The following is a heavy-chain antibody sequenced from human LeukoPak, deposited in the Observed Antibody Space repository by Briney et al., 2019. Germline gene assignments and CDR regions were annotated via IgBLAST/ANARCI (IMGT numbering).Heavy chain of an antibody. CDR1: GFAFSAYA. CDR2: ISGSGDNT. Sequence: GGSLRLSCATSGFAFSAYAMSWVRQAPGRGLEWVSSISGSGDNTYYAESVKGRFTISRDNSENTLFLQMNSLRAEDTAVFYCAKRSGYTAGWFFDFRGQGNLVTVSS. V-gene: IGHV3-23*01. CDR3: AKRSGYTAGWFFDF. J-gene: IGHJ4*02. D-gene: IGHD5-12*01.